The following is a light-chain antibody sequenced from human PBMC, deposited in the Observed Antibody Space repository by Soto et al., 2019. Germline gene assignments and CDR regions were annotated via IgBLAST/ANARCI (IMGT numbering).Light chain of an antibody. V-gene: IGKV3-20*01. J-gene: IGKJ1*01. Sequence: EIVLTQSPGTLSLSPGEGATLSCTASQSVSNKYLAWYQQKPGQAPRLLIYGASSRATGIPDRFTGSGSGTDFTLTISSLQPEDFATYYCQQSYSTPGWTFGQGTKVEIK. CDR2: GAS. CDR3: QQSYSTPGWT. CDR1: QSVSNKY.